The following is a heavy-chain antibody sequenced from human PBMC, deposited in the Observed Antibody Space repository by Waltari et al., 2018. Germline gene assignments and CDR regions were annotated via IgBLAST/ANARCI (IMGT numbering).Heavy chain of an antibody. CDR2: IKSKTDGGTT. CDR3: AKDTRSNYDILPGYFQH. CDR1: GFTFSNAW. Sequence: EVQLVESGGGLVKPGGSLRLSCAASGFTFSNAWMSWVRQAPGKGLEWVGRIKSKTDGGTTDYAAPVKCRFTISRDDSKNTLYLQMNSLKTDDTAVYYCAKDTRSNYDILPGYFQHWGQGTLVTVSS. D-gene: IGHD3-9*01. J-gene: IGHJ1*01. V-gene: IGHV3-15*01.